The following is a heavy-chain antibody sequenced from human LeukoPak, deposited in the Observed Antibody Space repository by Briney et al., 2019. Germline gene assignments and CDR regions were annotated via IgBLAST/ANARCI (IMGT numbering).Heavy chain of an antibody. J-gene: IGHJ4*02. D-gene: IGHD6-13*01. V-gene: IGHV3-23*01. Sequence: GGSLRLSCAASGFTFSNYAMTWVRQAPGKGLEWVSTIGGTGSTYYADSVRGRFTISRDNSKNTFYLQVDSLRAEDTAVFYCAKGASSSSWFCGDYWGQGTLVTVSS. CDR3: AKGASSSSWFCGDY. CDR2: IGGTGST. CDR1: GFTFSNYA.